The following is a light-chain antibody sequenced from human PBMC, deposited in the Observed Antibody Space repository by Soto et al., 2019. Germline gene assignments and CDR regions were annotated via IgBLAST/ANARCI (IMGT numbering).Light chain of an antibody. CDR3: ATWDDGLNAWL. Sequence: QSVLTQPPSASGTPGQRVTISCSGSSSNIGRNTVTWYQQVPGTAPKLLISNNNQRPSGVPDRFSASKSGTSASLAISGLRSEDETDYHCATWDDGLNAWLFGGGTKLTVL. CDR2: NNN. CDR1: SSNIGRNT. J-gene: IGLJ3*02. V-gene: IGLV1-44*01.